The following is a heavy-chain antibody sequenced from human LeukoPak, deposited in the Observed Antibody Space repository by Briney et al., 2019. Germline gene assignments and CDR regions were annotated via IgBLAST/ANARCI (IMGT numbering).Heavy chain of an antibody. D-gene: IGHD4-11*01. J-gene: IGHJ4*02. CDR1: GFTFSSYW. CDR2: MDLDGSEK. V-gene: IGHV3-7*01. Sequence: PGGSLRLSCAASGFTFSSYWMSWVRQAPGKGLEWVANMDLDGSEKYYVDSVKGRFTISRDNAKNSLYLQMNSLRAEDTAVYYCTREDHSKYEYWGQGILVTVSS. CDR3: TREDHSKYEY.